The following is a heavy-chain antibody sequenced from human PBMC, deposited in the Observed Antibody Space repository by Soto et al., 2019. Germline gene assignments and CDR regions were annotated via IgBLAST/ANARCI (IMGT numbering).Heavy chain of an antibody. D-gene: IGHD3-10*01. CDR2: INHSGST. CDR3: ARAPIKQWFGELVDYFDY. Sequence: QVQLQQWGAGLLKPSETLSLTCAVYGGSFSGYYWSWIRQPPGKGLEWIGEINHSGSTHYNPSLKCRVTRSVDTSKNHFSLKLSSVTAADPAVYYCARAPIKQWFGELVDYFDYWGQGTLVSVSS. CDR1: GGSFSGYY. V-gene: IGHV4-34*01. J-gene: IGHJ4*02.